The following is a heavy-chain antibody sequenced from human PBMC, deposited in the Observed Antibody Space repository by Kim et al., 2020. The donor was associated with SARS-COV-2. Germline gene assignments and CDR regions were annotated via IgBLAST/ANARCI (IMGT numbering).Heavy chain of an antibody. Sequence: GGSLRRSCTASGFTFGDYTMSWVRQAPGKGLEWVGSIRSKAYGGTTEYAASVKGRFTISRDDSKSIAYLQMNSLKTEDTAVYYCTRTISAAYWGQGTLVTVSS. CDR1: GFTFGDYT. CDR2: IRSKAYGGTT. D-gene: IGHD3-3*01. V-gene: IGHV3-49*04. CDR3: TRTISAAY. J-gene: IGHJ4*02.